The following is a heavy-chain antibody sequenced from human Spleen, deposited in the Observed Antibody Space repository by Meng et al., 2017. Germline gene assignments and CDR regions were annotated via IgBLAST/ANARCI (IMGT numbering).Heavy chain of an antibody. D-gene: IGHD4/OR15-4a*01. J-gene: IGHJ3*02. CDR2: TYFRSRWYA. V-gene: IGHV6-1*01. Sequence: LRLSCAISGDSVSTISCAWHCIRPSPSRGLEWLGGTYFRSRWYADYAVSVKGRITINPDTSRNQFSLQLTSVTPEDTAVYYCARDQLARRRVGTMGSLLDIWGQGTMVTVSS. CDR1: GDSVSTISCA. CDR3: ARDQLARRRVGTMGSLLDI.